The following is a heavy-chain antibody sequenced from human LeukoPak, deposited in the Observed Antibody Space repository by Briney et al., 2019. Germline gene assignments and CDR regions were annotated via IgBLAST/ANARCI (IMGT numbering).Heavy chain of an antibody. CDR3: AKDFVAGITMIVVVIPYYGMDV. Sequence: PGGSLRLSCAASGFTFSSYGMHWVRQAPGKGLEWVAVISYDGSNEYYADSVKGRFTISRDNSKNTLYLQMNSLRAEDTAVYYCAKDFVAGITMIVVVIPYYGMDVWGQGTTVTVSS. V-gene: IGHV3-30*18. D-gene: IGHD3-22*01. CDR2: ISYDGSNE. CDR1: GFTFSSYG. J-gene: IGHJ6*02.